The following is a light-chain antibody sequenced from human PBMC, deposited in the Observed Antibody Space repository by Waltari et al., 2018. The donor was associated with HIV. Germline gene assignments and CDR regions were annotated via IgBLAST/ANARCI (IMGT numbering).Light chain of an antibody. CDR2: DVS. CDR1: RSDVGGYNY. V-gene: IGLV2-11*01. CDR3: CSYAGSYIWV. J-gene: IGLJ3*02. Sequence: QSALTQPRSVSGSPGQSVTISCTKTRSDVGGYNYVSWYQQHPGKAPKVMIYDVSKRPSGVPDRFSGSKSGNTASLTISGLQAEDEADYYCCSYAGSYIWVFGGGTKLTVL.